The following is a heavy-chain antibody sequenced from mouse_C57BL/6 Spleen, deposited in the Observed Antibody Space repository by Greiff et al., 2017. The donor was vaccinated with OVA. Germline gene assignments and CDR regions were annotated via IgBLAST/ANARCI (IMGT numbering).Heavy chain of an antibody. CDR1: GYTFTDYY. J-gene: IGHJ3*01. CDR2: INPNNGGT. V-gene: IGHV1-26*01. CDR3: ARGDDYDEDGFAY. Sequence: EVQLQQSGPELVKPGASVKISCKASGYTFTDYYMNWVKQSHGKSLEWIGDINPNNGGTSYNQKFKGKATLTVDKSSSTAYMELRSLTSEDSAVYYCARGDDYDEDGFAYWGQGTLVTVSA. D-gene: IGHD2-4*01.